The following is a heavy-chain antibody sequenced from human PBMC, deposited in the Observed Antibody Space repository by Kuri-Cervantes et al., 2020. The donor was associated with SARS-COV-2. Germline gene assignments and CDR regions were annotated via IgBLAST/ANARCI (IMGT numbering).Heavy chain of an antibody. V-gene: IGHV3-30-3*01. J-gene: IGHJ6*02. CDR1: GFTFSSYA. CDR2: ISYDGSNR. Sequence: GGSLRLSCAASGFTFSSYAMHWVRQAPGKGLEWVAVISYDGSNRYYADSVKGRFTISRDNPKNTLYLQMNSLRAEDTAVYYCARGAVAGTLYYYYYGMDVWGQGTTVTVSS. CDR3: ARGAVAGTLYYYYYGMDV. D-gene: IGHD6-19*01.